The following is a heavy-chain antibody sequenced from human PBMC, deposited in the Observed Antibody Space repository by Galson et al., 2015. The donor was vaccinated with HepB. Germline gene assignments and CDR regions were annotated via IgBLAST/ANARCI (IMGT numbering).Heavy chain of an antibody. Sequence: SLRLSCAASGFTFNINWMSWVRQAPGKGLEWVANINQGGSETYYVDSVKGRFTISRDNTKNSLYLQMNSLRVEDTAVYYCVSSTDYKAARHDYWGQGALVTVSS. J-gene: IGHJ4*02. D-gene: IGHD6-6*01. CDR2: INQGGSET. CDR3: VSSTDYKAARHDY. V-gene: IGHV3-7*05. CDR1: GFTFNINW.